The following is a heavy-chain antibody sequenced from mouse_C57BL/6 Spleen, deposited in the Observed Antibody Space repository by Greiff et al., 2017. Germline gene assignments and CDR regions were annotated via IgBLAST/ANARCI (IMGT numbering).Heavy chain of an antibody. Sequence: EVKLVESGGGLVKPGGSLKLSCAASGFTFSSYAMSWVRQTPEKRLEWVATISDGGSYTYYPDTVKGRFTISRDNAKNNLYLQMSHLKSEDTAMYYCAGDRYYYGRSYNYAMDYWGQGTSVTVSS. CDR3: AGDRYYYGRSYNYAMDY. D-gene: IGHD1-1*01. CDR2: ISDGGSYT. J-gene: IGHJ4*01. CDR1: GFTFSSYA. V-gene: IGHV5-4*01.